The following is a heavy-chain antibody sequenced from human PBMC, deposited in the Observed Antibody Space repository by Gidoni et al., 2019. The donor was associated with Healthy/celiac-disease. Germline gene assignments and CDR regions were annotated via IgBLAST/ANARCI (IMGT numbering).Heavy chain of an antibody. CDR2: ISGSGGST. V-gene: IGHV3-23*01. D-gene: IGHD6-13*01. CDR3: AKGFSSSWYEFGYFDL. Sequence: EVQLLESGGGLVQPGGSLRLSCAASGFTFSSYAMSWVRQAPGKGLEWVSAISGSGGSTYYADSVKGRFTISRDNSKNTLYLQMNSLRAEDTAVYYCAKGFSSSWYEFGYFDLWGRGTLVTVSS. J-gene: IGHJ2*01. CDR1: GFTFSSYA.